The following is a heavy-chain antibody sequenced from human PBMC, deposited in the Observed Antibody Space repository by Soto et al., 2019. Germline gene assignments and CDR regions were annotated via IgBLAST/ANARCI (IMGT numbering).Heavy chain of an antibody. CDR1: GFTFSSYS. CDR3: GTWRGSSWFDY. J-gene: IGHJ4*02. D-gene: IGHD2-2*01. Sequence: PGESLKISCKASGFTFSSYSLGWVRHMPGKGLQWMGNIFSSDSGAKYSPSFVGQVTISVDRSINIAYLQWSSLKASDTAIYYCGTWRGSSWFDYWGQGTQVTVSS. V-gene: IGHV5-51*01. CDR2: IFSSDSGA.